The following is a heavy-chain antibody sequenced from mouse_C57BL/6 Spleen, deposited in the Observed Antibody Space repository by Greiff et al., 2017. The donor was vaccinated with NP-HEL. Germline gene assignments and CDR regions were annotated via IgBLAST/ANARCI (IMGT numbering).Heavy chain of an antibody. CDR2: ISNGGGST. D-gene: IGHD2-4*01. J-gene: IGHJ2*01. CDR1: GFTFSDYY. CDR3: ARRGDDYDLDY. Sequence: EVKLMESGGGLVQPGGSLKLSCAASGFTFSDYYMYWVRQTPEKRLEWVAYISNGGGSTYYPDTVKGRFTISRDNAKNTLYLQMSRLKSEDTAMYYCARRGDDYDLDYWGQGTTLTVSS. V-gene: IGHV5-12*01.